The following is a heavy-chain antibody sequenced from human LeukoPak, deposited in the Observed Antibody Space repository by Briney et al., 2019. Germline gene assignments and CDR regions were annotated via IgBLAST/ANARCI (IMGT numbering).Heavy chain of an antibody. J-gene: IGHJ4*02. CDR2: IYHSGGA. V-gene: IGHV4-30-2*01. CDR3: AKDFIAQSPIPAY. D-gene: IGHD6-13*01. Sequence: SETLSLTCAVSGDSISRSGSCWSWLRQPPGMGLEWIGYIYHSGGAYYNPSLRSRITITHDTSKNQFSLRLSSVAAADTAVYYCAKDFIAQSPIPAYWGQGILVSVSS. CDR1: GDSISRSGSC.